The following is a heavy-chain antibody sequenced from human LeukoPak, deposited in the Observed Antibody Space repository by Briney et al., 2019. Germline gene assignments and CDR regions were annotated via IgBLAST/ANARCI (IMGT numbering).Heavy chain of an antibody. CDR3: ARVWGLAVAGGEIEY. J-gene: IGHJ4*01. Sequence: GGSLRLSCAASGFTFSTYEMNWVRQAPGKGLEWVSYISSSGTTIYYADSVKGRFTISRDNAKNSLYLQMNSLRDEDTAVYYCARVWGLAVAGGEIEYWGQEPWSPSPQ. CDR2: ISSSGTTI. D-gene: IGHD6-13*01. CDR1: GFTFSTYE. V-gene: IGHV3-48*03.